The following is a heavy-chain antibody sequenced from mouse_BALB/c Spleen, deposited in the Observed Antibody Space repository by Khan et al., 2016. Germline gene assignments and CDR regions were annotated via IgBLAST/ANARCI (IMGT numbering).Heavy chain of an antibody. D-gene: IGHD2-3*01. CDR1: GYTFTSYV. V-gene: IGHV1S136*01. J-gene: IGHJ2*01. CDR3: ARGGYSGTYFDD. Sequence: VRLQQSGPELVKPGASVKMSCKSSGYTFTSYVMHWVKQKPGQGLEWIGYIDPYNDGTKYNEKFKGKATLTSDKSSSTAYMELSSLTSEDSAVYYCARGGYSGTYFDDWGQGTTLTVSS. CDR2: IDPYNDGT.